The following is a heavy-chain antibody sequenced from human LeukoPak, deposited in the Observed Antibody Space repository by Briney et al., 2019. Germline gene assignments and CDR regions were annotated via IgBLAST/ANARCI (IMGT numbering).Heavy chain of an antibody. Sequence: GGSLRLSCAASGFTFSSYRMNWVRQAPGKGLEWVSYIGSSSSTIYYADSVKGRFTISRDNAKNSLYLQMNSLRAEDTAAYYCARDSGYSSSSGNYFYMDVWGKGTTVTVSS. CDR3: ARDSGYSSSSGNYFYMDV. CDR1: GFTFSSYR. J-gene: IGHJ6*03. D-gene: IGHD6-6*01. V-gene: IGHV3-48*01. CDR2: IGSSSSTI.